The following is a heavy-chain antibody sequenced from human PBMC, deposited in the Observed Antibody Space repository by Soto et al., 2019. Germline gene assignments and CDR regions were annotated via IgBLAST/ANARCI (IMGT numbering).Heavy chain of an antibody. CDR1: GYTFTSYG. CDR3: ARVYYDSSGYLISKRRYFDY. Sequence: QVQLVQSGAEVKKPGASVKVSCKASGYTFTSYGISWVRQAPGQGLEWMGWISAYNGNTNYAQKLQGRVTMTTDISTSTAYMELRSLRSDDTAVYYCARVYYDSSGYLISKRRYFDYWGQGTLVTVSS. V-gene: IGHV1-18*01. CDR2: ISAYNGNT. D-gene: IGHD3-22*01. J-gene: IGHJ4*02.